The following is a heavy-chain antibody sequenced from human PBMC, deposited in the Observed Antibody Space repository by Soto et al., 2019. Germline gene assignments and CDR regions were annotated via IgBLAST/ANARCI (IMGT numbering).Heavy chain of an antibody. V-gene: IGHV3-11*05. CDR3: ARTAYVTLIGFYPIDY. CDR1: GFTFSDYY. D-gene: IGHD3-9*01. J-gene: IGHJ4*02. CDR2: TSRKTTYT. Sequence: QVRLVESGGGLVRPGGSLRLSCAASGFTFSDYYMTWIRQAPGKALEWVEYTSRKTTYTDYADSVKGRFTISRDNAKNTLYLQMNSLRAEDTAVYYCARTAYVTLIGFYPIDYWGQGNLVIVSS.